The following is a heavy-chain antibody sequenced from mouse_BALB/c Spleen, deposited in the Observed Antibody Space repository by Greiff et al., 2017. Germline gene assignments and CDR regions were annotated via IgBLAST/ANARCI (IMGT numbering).Heavy chain of an antibody. D-gene: IGHD1-2*01. CDR2: IWGDGST. CDR1: GFSLTGYG. CDR3: ARDYYGYDAWFAY. J-gene: IGHJ3*01. Sequence: QVQLKQSGPGLVAPSQSLSITCTVSGFSLTGYGVNWVRQPPGKGLEWLGMIWGDGSTDYNSALKSRLSISKDNSKSQVFLKMNSLQTDDTARYYCARDYYGYDAWFAYWGQGTLVTVSA. V-gene: IGHV2-6-7*01.